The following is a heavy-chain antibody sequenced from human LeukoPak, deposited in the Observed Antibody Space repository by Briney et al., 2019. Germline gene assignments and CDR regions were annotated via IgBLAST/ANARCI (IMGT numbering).Heavy chain of an antibody. D-gene: IGHD3-9*01. J-gene: IGHJ4*02. CDR3: AREERYFDWLFDY. V-gene: IGHV4-30-4*07. CDR2: IYYSGTT. CDR1: GGSISSGGYS. Sequence: SETLSLTCAVSGGSISSGGYSWTWIRQPPGKGLECIGHIYYSGTTYYNPSLKSRVTISLDTSKNQFSLKLSSVTAADTAVYYCAREERYFDWLFDYWGQGTLVTVSS.